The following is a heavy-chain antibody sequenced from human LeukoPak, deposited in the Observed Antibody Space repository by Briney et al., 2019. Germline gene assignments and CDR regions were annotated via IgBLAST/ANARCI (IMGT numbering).Heavy chain of an antibody. V-gene: IGHV4-39*01. Sequence: PSETLSLTCIVSGGSISNYNYNWIWLRQPPGQGLEWIGSIHYSRSTYSNPSLKSRVTISVDTSKIPQFSLKLRSVTAADTAVQCRERHDRYVLQYDPCSQGTLVTVSS. CDR2: IHYSRST. D-gene: IGHD2-2*01. J-gene: IGHJ5*01. CDR3: ERHDRYVLQYDP. CDR1: GGSISNYNYN.